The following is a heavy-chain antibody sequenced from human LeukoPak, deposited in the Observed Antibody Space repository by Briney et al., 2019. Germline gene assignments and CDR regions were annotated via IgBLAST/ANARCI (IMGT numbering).Heavy chain of an antibody. D-gene: IGHD6-13*01. Sequence: GGSLRLSCAASGFTHSSYAMSWVRQAPGKGLEWVSGIINSGGITYYADSVKGRFTISRDISKSTLYLQMNSLRAEDTALYYCARGSKTDGTIYSFDYWGQGTLVTVSS. CDR1: GFTHSSYA. V-gene: IGHV3-23*01. J-gene: IGHJ4*02. CDR2: IINSGGIT. CDR3: ARGSKTDGTIYSFDY.